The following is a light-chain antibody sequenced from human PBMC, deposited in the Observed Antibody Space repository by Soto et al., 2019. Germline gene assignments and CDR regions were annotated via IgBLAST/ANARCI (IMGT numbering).Light chain of an antibody. J-gene: IGKJ4*01. V-gene: IGKV3-11*01. Sequence: ETVLTQSPATLSLSPGERATLSCRASQSVSSYLAWYQQKPGQAPRLLISDASNRATGIPARFSGSGSGTDFTLTISSLEPEDFAVYYCQQRSYWPLTFGGGTKVEIK. CDR1: QSVSSY. CDR2: DAS. CDR3: QQRSYWPLT.